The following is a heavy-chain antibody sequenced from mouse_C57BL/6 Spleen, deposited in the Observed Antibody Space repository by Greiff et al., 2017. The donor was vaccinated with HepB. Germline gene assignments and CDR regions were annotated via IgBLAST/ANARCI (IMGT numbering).Heavy chain of an antibody. V-gene: IGHV1-61*01. CDR1: GYTFTSYW. CDR2: IYPSDSET. J-gene: IGHJ2*01. CDR3: ARLSVYDPPG. D-gene: IGHD2-3*01. Sequence: QVQLQQPGAELVRPGSSVKLSCKASGYTFTSYWMDWVKQRPGQGLEWIGNIYPSDSETHYNPKFKDKATLTVDKSSSTAYMQLSSLTSEDSAVYYCARLSVYDPPGWGQGTTLTVSS.